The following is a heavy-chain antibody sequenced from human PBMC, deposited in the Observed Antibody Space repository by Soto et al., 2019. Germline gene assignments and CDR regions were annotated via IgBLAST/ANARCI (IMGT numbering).Heavy chain of an antibody. Sequence: PSETLSLTCTVSGGSITSGDYYWSCIRQPPGKGLEWVAYIYYSGSTYYNPSLKSRLTISVDTSKSQFSLKLSSVTAADTAVYYCARDARDNDALDIWGQGTMVTVSS. J-gene: IGHJ3*02. CDR2: IYYSGST. CDR1: GGSITSGDYY. CDR3: ARDARDNDALDI. D-gene: IGHD1-20*01. V-gene: IGHV4-30-4*01.